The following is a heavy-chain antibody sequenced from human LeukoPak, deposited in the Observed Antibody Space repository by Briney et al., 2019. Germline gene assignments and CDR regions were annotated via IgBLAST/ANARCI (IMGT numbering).Heavy chain of an antibody. D-gene: IGHD3/OR15-3a*01. CDR1: GFSFSHYW. V-gene: IGHV3-74*01. Sequence: GGSLRLSCEASGFSFSHYWMHWVRQAPGKGLVWVSRITTDESATVYADSVRGRFTISRDNAKNTLYLQMNSLRAEDTAVYYCARGAWTAYYLDYWGQGTLVTVSS. CDR2: ITTDESAT. CDR3: ARGAWTAYYLDY. J-gene: IGHJ4*02.